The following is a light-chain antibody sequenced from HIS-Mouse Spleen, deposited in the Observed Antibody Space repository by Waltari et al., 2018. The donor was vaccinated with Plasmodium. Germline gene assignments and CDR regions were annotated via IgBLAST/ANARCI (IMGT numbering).Light chain of an antibody. J-gene: IGLJ3*02. CDR3: QSADSSGTPNWV. CDR1: ALPKQY. V-gene: IGLV3-25*03. CDR2: KGR. Sequence: SYELTQPPSVSVSPGQTARITCSVDALPKQYAYWYQQKPGQAHGLGIYKGRDRPPVIPERFSGSSSGTTVTLTISGVQAEDEADYYCQSADSSGTPNWVFGGGTKLTV.